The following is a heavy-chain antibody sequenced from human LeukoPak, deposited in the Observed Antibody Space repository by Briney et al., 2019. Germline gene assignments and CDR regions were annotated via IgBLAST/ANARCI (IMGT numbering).Heavy chain of an antibody. CDR3: ARVGSDHDILTGPPDY. CDR2: IYSGGST. V-gene: IGHV3-53*01. J-gene: IGHJ4*02. D-gene: IGHD3-9*01. CDR1: GFTVSSNY. Sequence: PGGSLRLSCAASGFTVSSNYMGWVRQAPGKGLEWVSVIYSGGSTYYADSVKGRFTISRDNSKNTLYLQMNSLRAEDTAVYYCARVGSDHDILTGPPDYWGQGTLVTVSS.